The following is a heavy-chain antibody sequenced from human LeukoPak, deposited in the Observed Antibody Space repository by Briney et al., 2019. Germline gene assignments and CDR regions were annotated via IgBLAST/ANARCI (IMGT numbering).Heavy chain of an antibody. Sequence: PSETLSLTCDVYGGSFSGYYWGWIRQPPGKGLERIGSIYHSGSTYYNPSLKSRVTISVDTSKNQFSLKLSSVTAADTAVYYCANYDFWSGYSSVDYWGQGTLVTVSS. CDR2: IYHSGST. CDR1: GGSFSGYY. J-gene: IGHJ4*02. V-gene: IGHV4-38-2*01. D-gene: IGHD3-3*01. CDR3: ANYDFWSGYSSVDY.